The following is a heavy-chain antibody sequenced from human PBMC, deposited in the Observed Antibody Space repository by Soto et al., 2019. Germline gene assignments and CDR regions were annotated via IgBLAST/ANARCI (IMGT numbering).Heavy chain of an antibody. V-gene: IGHV3-48*01. Sequence: GGSLRLSCAASGFTFSGYSMNWVRQAPGKGLEWVSYITGSSTSILYADSVRGRFTISRDNAKSSLYLQMDSLRAEDTAVYYCVRARVTPVAVPPTADYYYYMDVWGKGTTVTVSS. J-gene: IGHJ6*03. CDR3: VRARVTPVAVPPTADYYYYMDV. CDR1: GFTFSGYS. CDR2: ITGSSTSI. D-gene: IGHD2-2*01.